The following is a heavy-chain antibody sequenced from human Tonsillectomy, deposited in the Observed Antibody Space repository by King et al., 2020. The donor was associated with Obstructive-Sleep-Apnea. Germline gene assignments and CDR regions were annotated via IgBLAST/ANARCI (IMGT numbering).Heavy chain of an antibody. CDR2: IYYSGST. D-gene: IGHD2-15*01. Sequence: QLQESGPRLVKPSETLSLTCTVSGGSISTYYWSWIRQPPGTGLEWIGYIYYSGSTDYNPSLKGRVIISVDTSKNQFSLNLSSLTAADAAVYYCARVRAATNYYGMDVWGQGTTVTVSS. V-gene: IGHV4-59*01. J-gene: IGHJ6*02. CDR3: ARVRAATNYYGMDV. CDR1: GGSISTYY.